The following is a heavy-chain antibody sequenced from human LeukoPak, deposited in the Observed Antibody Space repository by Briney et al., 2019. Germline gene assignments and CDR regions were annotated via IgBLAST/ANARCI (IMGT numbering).Heavy chain of an antibody. J-gene: IGHJ4*02. D-gene: IGHD6-13*01. CDR1: GFTFSSYG. CDR3: AKEAIYSSSWYSADY. CDR2: IRYDGSNK. V-gene: IGHV3-30*02. Sequence: PGGSPRLSCAASGFTFSSYGMHWVRQAPGKGLEWVAFIRYDGSNKYYADSVKGRFTISRDNSKNTLYLQMNSLRAEDTAVYYCAKEAIYSSSWYSADYWGQGTLVTVSS.